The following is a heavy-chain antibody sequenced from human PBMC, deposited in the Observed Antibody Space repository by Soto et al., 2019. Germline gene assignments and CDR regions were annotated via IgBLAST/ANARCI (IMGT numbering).Heavy chain of an antibody. J-gene: IGHJ3*02. D-gene: IGHD5-18*01. CDR2: IYYSGST. CDR3: SRAQLSTGDAFDI. CDR1: GGSISSSSYY. Sequence: SETLSLTCTVSGGSISSSSYYWGWIRQPPGKGLEWIGSIYYSGSTYYNPSLKSRVTISVDTSKNQFSLKLSSVTAADTAVYYCSRAQLSTGDAFDIWGQGTMVTVSS. V-gene: IGHV4-39*07.